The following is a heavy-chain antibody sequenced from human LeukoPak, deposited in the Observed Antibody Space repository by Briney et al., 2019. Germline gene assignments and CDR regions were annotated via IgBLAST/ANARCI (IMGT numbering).Heavy chain of an antibody. V-gene: IGHV4-39*07. J-gene: IGHJ5*02. CDR2: IYYSGST. Sequence: SETLSLTCTVSGGSISSSSYYWGWIRQPPGKGLEWIGSIYYSGSTYYNPSLKSRVTISVGTSKNQFSLKLSSVTAADTAVYYCASRSGGSCYWFDPWGQGTLVTVSS. CDR3: ASRSGGSCYWFDP. CDR1: GGSISSSSYY. D-gene: IGHD2-15*01.